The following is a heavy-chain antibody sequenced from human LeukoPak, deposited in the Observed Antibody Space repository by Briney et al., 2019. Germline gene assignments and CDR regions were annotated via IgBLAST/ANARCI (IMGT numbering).Heavy chain of an antibody. Sequence: GGSLRPSCGASGFTFSKYAMSWVRQAPGKGLEWVSGVSGSGGVTYYADSVKGRFTISRDNSKNTLHLQMNSLRAEDTAVYYCATFLAVIAARDSLYFQHWGQGTLVSVSS. V-gene: IGHV3-23*01. CDR3: ATFLAVIAARDSLYFQH. CDR1: GFTFSKYA. D-gene: IGHD6-6*01. CDR2: VSGSGGVT. J-gene: IGHJ1*01.